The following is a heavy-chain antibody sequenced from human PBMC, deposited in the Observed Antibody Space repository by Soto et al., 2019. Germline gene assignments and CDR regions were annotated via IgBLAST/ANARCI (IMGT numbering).Heavy chain of an antibody. J-gene: IGHJ5*02. V-gene: IGHV4-30-2*01. Sequence: SETLSLTCAVSGGSITSGNTYSWSWIRQPPGKGLEWIGSISHTVSTSYNPSLKSRVSMSVDKSKNQFSLKLSSVTAADMAVYYCARAVTPYFGTWFDPWGQGTLVTVSS. D-gene: IGHD3-10*01. CDR3: ARAVTPYFGTWFDP. CDR2: ISHTVST. CDR1: GGSITSGNTYS.